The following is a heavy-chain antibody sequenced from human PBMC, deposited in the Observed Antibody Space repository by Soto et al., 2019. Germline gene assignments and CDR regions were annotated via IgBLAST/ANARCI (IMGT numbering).Heavy chain of an antibody. V-gene: IGHV3-53*01. CDR3: ARGSFGYGDLTAPFDY. D-gene: IGHD4-17*01. CDR1: GFTVSNNY. Sequence: GGSLRLSCAASGFTVSNNYMSWVRQAPGKGLEWVSVIYSGGSTYYADSVKGRFTISRDNSKNTLYLQMNSLRAEDTAVYYCARGSFGYGDLTAPFDYWGQGTLVTVSS. CDR2: IYSGGST. J-gene: IGHJ4*02.